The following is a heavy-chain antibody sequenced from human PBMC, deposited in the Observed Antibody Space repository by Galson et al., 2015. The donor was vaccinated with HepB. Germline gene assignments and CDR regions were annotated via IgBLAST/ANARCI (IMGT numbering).Heavy chain of an antibody. CDR1: FTSYW. CDR3: ARQGPDSSGWYAVGGFYYYGMDV. D-gene: IGHD6-19*01. CDR2: IYPGDSDT. Sequence: FTSYWIGWVRQMPGKGLEWMGIIYPGDSDTRYSPSFQGQVTISADKSISTAYLQWSSLKASDTAMYYCARQGPDSSGWYAVGGFYYYGMDVWGQGTTVTVSS. V-gene: IGHV5-51*01. J-gene: IGHJ6*02.